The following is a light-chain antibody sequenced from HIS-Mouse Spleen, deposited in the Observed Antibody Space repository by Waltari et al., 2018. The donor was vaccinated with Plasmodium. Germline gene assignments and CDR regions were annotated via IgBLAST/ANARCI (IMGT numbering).Light chain of an antibody. Sequence: QSALTQPPSASGSPGQSVTIPCTGTSSEVGGYNYVSWYQQHPGKAPKLVIYAVSKRPAGVPERFSGSKSGNTASLTVSGLQAEEEADYYCSSDAGSNNLVFGGGTKLTVL. CDR2: AVS. CDR3: SSDAGSNNLV. J-gene: IGLJ2*01. V-gene: IGLV2-8*01. CDR1: SSEVGGYNY.